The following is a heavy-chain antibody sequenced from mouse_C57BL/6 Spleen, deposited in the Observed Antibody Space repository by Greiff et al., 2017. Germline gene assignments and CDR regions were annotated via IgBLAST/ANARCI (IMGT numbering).Heavy chain of an antibody. CDR3: ARGNPGYFDY. Sequence: QVQLQQSGPELVKPGASVKISCKASGYAFSSSWMNWVKQRPGKGLEWIGRIYPGDGDTNYNGKFKGKATLTADKSSSTAYMQLSSLTSEDSAVYFCARGNPGYFDYWGQGTTLTVSS. CDR2: IYPGDGDT. V-gene: IGHV1-82*01. CDR1: GYAFSSSW. J-gene: IGHJ2*01.